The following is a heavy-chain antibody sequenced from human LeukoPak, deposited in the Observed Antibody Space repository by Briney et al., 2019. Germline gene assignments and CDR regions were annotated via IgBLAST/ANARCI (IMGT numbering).Heavy chain of an antibody. D-gene: IGHD2-21*01. Sequence: ASVKVSCKASGYTFTGYYMHWVRQAPGQGLEWMGWINPNSGGINYAQKFRGRVTMTRDTSISTAYMELSRLRSDDTAVYYCARQEASWNWFDPWGQGTLVTVSS. V-gene: IGHV1-2*02. J-gene: IGHJ5*02. CDR3: ARQEASWNWFDP. CDR1: GYTFTGYY. CDR2: INPNSGGI.